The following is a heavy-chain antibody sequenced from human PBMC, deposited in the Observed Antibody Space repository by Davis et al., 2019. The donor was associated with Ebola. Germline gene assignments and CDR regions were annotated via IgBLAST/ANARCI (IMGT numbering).Heavy chain of an antibody. V-gene: IGHV1-46*01. CDR1: GYTLVSYY. Sequence: ASVKVSCKASGYTLVSYYAHWVRQAPGQGLEWMGIINPSGGTTTYAQKFQGRVTMTRDTSTNTLYMELSSLRSDDTAVYYCAREPMFYGMDVWGQGTTVTVSS. D-gene: IGHD3-10*02. CDR3: AREPMFYGMDV. CDR2: INPSGGTT. J-gene: IGHJ6*02.